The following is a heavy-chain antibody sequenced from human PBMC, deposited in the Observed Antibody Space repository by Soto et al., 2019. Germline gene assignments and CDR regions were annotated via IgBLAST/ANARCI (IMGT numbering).Heavy chain of an antibody. J-gene: IGHJ4*02. CDR2: IYYSGST. CDR1: GGSICSSSYY. CDR3: AKTVDIGYDYSTRYYFDY. Sequence: PSETLSLSCTVSGGSICSSSYYWGWIRQPPGKGLEWIGSIYYSGSTYYNPSLKSRVTISVDSSKNQFSLKLSSVTAADTAVYYCAKTVDIGYDYSTRYYFDYWGQGTLVTVSS. D-gene: IGHD4-4*01. V-gene: IGHV4-39*01.